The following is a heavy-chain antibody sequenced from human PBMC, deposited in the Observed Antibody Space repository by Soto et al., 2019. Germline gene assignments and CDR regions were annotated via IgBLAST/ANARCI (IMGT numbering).Heavy chain of an antibody. J-gene: IGHJ6*02. V-gene: IGHV3-64*04. D-gene: IGHD2-15*01. Sequence: PGGSLRLSCSASGFPFNIYSVHWVRQAPGKGLEYVSGISGNGGSTYYADSVKGRFTISRDNAKNSLYLQMNSLRDEDTAVYYCAMNAYCSGGSCYSGYYYYGMDVWGQGTTVTVSS. CDR1: GFPFNIYS. CDR3: AMNAYCSGGSCYSGYYYYGMDV. CDR2: ISGNGGST.